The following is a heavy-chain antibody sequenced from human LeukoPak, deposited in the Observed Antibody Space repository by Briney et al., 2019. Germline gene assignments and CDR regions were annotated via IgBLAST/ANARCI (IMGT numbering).Heavy chain of an antibody. V-gene: IGHV3-23*01. CDR3: ARERTVSTACDY. D-gene: IGHD4-17*01. J-gene: IGHJ4*02. Sequence: GGSLRLSCAASGFTFSSYAMSWVRQAPGKGLEWVSAISGSGGSTYYADSVKGRFTISRDNAKNTLYLQMNSLRAEDTAVYYCARERTVSTACDYWGQGTLVTVSS. CDR2: ISGSGGST. CDR1: GFTFSSYA.